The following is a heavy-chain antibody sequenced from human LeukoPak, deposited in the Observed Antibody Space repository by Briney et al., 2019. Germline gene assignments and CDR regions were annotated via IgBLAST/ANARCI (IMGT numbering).Heavy chain of an antibody. D-gene: IGHD6-13*01. V-gene: IGHV3-66*01. J-gene: IGHJ4*02. CDR1: GFTVSSYY. CDR3: VKDLGAVAGARDY. CDR2: IYSDDST. Sequence: GGSLRLSCAASGFTVSSYYMSWVRQAPGKGLEWVSVIYSDDSTYYAGSVKGRFIMSRDNSKNTLYLQMSSLRAEDTAVYYCVKDLGAVAGARDYWGQGTLVTVSS.